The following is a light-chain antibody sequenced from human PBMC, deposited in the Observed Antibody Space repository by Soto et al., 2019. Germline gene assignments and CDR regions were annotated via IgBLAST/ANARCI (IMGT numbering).Light chain of an antibody. CDR2: GAS. CDR1: QXXSSSX. Sequence: IXLTXXXXXXXXXPXXXATXXXXASQXXSSSXLAWYPQKPGQAPRLLIYGASSRATGIPDRFSXXGXXXXXXXTISRLEPEDFAVYYCQQYGSSLWTFGQGTKVEXK. CDR3: QQYGSSLWT. J-gene: IGKJ1*01. V-gene: IGKV3-20*01.